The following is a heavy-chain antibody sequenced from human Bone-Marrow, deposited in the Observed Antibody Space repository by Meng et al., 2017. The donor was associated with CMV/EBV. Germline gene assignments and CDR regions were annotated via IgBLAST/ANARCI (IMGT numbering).Heavy chain of an antibody. CDR2: IYYSGST. D-gene: IGHD2-2*01. Sequence: SETLSLTCTVSGGSISSSSYYWGWIRQPPGKGLEWIGSIYYSGSTYYNPSLKSRVTISVDTSKNQFSLKLSSVTAADTAVYYCARQYIVVVPAAIDDWGQGTLVTVSS. J-gene: IGHJ4*02. CDR1: GGSISSSSYY. V-gene: IGHV4-39*01. CDR3: ARQYIVVVPAAIDD.